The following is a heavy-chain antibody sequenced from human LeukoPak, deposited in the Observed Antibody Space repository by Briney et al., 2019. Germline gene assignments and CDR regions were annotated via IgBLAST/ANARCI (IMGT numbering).Heavy chain of an antibody. V-gene: IGHV3-53*01. D-gene: IGHD2-2*01. CDR3: ARNGLVAEGARTYDYYYMDV. CDR1: GFNVSDNY. Sequence: GGSLRLSCAVSGFNVSDNYMSWVRQAPGKGLEWVPLIYSGETTLYADSVKGRFTISRDISKNTLYLQMNSLGAEDTAMYYCARNGLVAEGARTYDYYYMDVWGKGTTVTISS. CDR2: IYSGETT. J-gene: IGHJ6*03.